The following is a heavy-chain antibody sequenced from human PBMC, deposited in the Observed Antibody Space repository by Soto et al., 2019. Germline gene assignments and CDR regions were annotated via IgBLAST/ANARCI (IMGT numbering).Heavy chain of an antibody. CDR2: MNPNSGTT. CDR1: GYTFTIFD. Sequence: ASVKVSCKASGYTFTIFDIHCVLRSTGQGLEWMGWMNPNSGTTNYALKFQDRVTMTRNTSISTAYMEVSSLRSEDTAVYYCARPYYSGWFLFTSWGQGTLVTVSS. D-gene: IGHD6-19*01. V-gene: IGHV1-8*01. CDR3: ARPYYSGWFLFTS. J-gene: IGHJ5*02.